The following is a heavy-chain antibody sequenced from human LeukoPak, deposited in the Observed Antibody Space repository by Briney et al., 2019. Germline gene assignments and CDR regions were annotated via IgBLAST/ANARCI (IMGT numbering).Heavy chain of an antibody. D-gene: IGHD3-10*01. CDR2: LYYSGSA. J-gene: IGHJ4*02. V-gene: IGHV4-61*01. CDR3: AREGGTYYFGSGSSFYY. Sequence: SETLSLTFTVSGGSVSSGTYYWSWIRQPPGKGLEWIGNLYYSGSANYNPSLKSRVIMSLDTSKNQFYLKLNSVTAADTAIYYCAREGGTYYFGSGSSFYYSGQGTLVTVSS. CDR1: GGSVSSGTYY.